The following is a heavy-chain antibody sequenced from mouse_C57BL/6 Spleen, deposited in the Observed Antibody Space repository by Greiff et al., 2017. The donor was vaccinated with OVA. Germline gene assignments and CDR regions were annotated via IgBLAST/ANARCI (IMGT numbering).Heavy chain of an antibody. CDR2: IYPGDGDT. CDR3: ARGVTSYYFDY. D-gene: IGHD2-2*01. V-gene: IGHV1-82*01. J-gene: IGHJ2*01. CDR1: GYAFSSSW. Sequence: VKLMESGPELVKPGASVKISCKASGYAFSSSWMNWVKQRPGKGLEWIGRIYPGDGDTNYNGKFKGKATLTADKSSSTAYMQLSSLTSEDSAVYFCARGVTSYYFDYWGQGTTLTVSS.